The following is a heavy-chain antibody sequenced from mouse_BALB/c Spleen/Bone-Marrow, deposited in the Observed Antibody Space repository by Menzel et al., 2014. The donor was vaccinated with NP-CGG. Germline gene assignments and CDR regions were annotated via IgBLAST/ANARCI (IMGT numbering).Heavy chain of an antibody. V-gene: IGHV1-80*01. CDR3: AGSTPLAY. J-gene: IGHJ3*01. CDR2: IYPGDDDT. CDR1: GYAFSRSW. Sequence: LVESGAELVRPGSSVKISCKASGYAFSRSWMNWVKQRPGQGLEWIGQIYPGDDDTNYSGKFKGRATLTADKSSGTAYMQRSSLTSEDSAVYVCAGSTPLAYWGQGTLVTVSA. D-gene: IGHD1-1*01.